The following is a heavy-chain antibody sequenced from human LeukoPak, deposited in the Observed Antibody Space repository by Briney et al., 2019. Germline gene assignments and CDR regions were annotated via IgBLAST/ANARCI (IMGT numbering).Heavy chain of an antibody. CDR2: INPNSGGT. D-gene: IGHD3-10*01. CDR3: ARGGSLWSPGRQYDY. V-gene: IGHV1-2*02. J-gene: IGHJ4*02. CDR1: GYTFTGHY. Sequence: ASVKVSCKASGYTFTGHYMQGVRQAPGQGREWMGWINPNSGGTKYAQKFQGRVTLTRDTSISTAYMELIRLRSGDTAVYYCARGGSLWSPGRQYDYWGQRTLVTVSS.